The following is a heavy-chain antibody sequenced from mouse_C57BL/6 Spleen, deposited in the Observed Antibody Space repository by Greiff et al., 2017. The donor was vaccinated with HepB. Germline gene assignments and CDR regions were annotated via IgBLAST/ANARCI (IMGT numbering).Heavy chain of an antibody. CDR2: IYPRDGST. CDR3: ARSPSYLYYAMDY. Sequence: QVQLQQSGPELVKPGASVKLSCKASGYTFTSYDINWVKQRPGQGLEWIGWIYPRDGSTKYNEKFKGKATLTVDTSSSTAYMELHRLTSEYSAVYFCARSPSYLYYAMDYWGQGTSVTVSS. D-gene: IGHD5-5*01. V-gene: IGHV1-85*01. J-gene: IGHJ4*01. CDR1: GYTFTSYD.